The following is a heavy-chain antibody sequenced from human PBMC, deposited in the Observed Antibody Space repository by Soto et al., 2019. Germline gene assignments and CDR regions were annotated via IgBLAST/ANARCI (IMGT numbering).Heavy chain of an antibody. CDR1: GGTFSSYA. CDR2: IIPISDTT. Sequence: SVKVSCKASGGTFSSYAISWVRQAPGQGLEWMGGIIPISDTTNYAQKFQGRVTITADESTSTAYMELSSLRSEDTAVYYCARSQGSSTSLEIYYYYDYGIDVWGQGTTVTVSS. CDR3: ARSQGSSTSLEIYYYYDYGIDV. J-gene: IGHJ6*02. D-gene: IGHD2-2*01. V-gene: IGHV1-69*13.